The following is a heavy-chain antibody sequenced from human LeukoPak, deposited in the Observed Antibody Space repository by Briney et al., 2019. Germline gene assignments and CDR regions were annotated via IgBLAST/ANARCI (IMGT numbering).Heavy chain of an antibody. D-gene: IGHD3-16*01. J-gene: IGHJ4*02. V-gene: IGHV4-61*02. Sequence: PSQTLSLTCTVSGGSVSSGNYYWSWIRQPAGKGLEWIGRIYTSGSTNYNPSLKSRVTISRDTSKNQFSLKLNSVTAADTAVYYCAGMIGYFDYWRRGTLVTVSS. CDR1: GGSVSSGNYY. CDR2: IYTSGST. CDR3: AGMIGYFDY.